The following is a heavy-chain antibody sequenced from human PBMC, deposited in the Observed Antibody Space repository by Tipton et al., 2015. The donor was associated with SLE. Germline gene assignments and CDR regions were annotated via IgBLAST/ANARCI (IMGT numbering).Heavy chain of an antibody. J-gene: IGHJ6*03. Sequence: TLSLTCTVSDGSIRSTNYYWGWIRQPPGKGLAWIGSIFYTGSTYYNPPLKSRVTISVDTSKNQFSLKLSSVTAADTAVYYCARLPVVYYYYMDVWGKGTTVTVSS. CDR1: DGSIRSTNYY. CDR2: IFYTGST. D-gene: IGHD4-23*01. CDR3: ARLPVVYYYYMDV. V-gene: IGHV4-39*07.